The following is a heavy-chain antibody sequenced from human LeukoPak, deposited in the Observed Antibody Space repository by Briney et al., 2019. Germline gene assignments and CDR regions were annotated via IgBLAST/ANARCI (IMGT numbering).Heavy chain of an antibody. J-gene: IGHJ2*01. CDR3: ARDLLYSGSYSCYLDL. V-gene: IGHV3-33*01. CDR1: GFTFSRNG. D-gene: IGHD1-26*01. CDR2: IYYEGNNK. Sequence: PGGSLRLSCAASGFTFSRNGMHWVRQAPGKGLEGVALIYYEGNNKYYVDSEKGRFTISRDNSNNILYLQMHSLSAEDTAVYYCARDLLYSGSYSCYLDLWGRGIPVTVSS.